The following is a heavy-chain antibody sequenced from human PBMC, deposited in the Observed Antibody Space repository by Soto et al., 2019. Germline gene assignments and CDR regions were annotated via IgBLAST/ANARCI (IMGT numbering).Heavy chain of an antibody. CDR1: DFSFSSYA. J-gene: IGHJ4*02. V-gene: IGHV3-30-3*01. CDR3: ARTFDTITYYFDY. Sequence: PGGSLRLSCAASDFSFSSYAMHWTRQAPGKGLEWLAVISFDGNIIQYADSVKGRFIISRDNSKNTLYLQMNSLRGDDTAVYYCARTFDTITYYFDYWGQGTLVTVSS. CDR2: ISFDGNII. D-gene: IGHD3-9*01.